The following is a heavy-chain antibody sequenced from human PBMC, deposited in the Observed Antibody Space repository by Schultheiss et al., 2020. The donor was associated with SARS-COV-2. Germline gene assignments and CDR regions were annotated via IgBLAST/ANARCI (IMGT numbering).Heavy chain of an antibody. V-gene: IGHV4-34*01. J-gene: IGHJ6*02. CDR2: INHSGST. CDR1: GGSISSYY. D-gene: IGHD2-2*01. Sequence: GSLRLSCTVSGGSISSYYWSWIRQPPGKGLEWIGEINHSGSTNYNPSLKSRVTISVDTSKNQFSLKLSSVTAADTAVYYCARDRGYQLYYYYGMDVWGQGTTVTVSS. CDR3: ARDRGYQLYYYYGMDV.